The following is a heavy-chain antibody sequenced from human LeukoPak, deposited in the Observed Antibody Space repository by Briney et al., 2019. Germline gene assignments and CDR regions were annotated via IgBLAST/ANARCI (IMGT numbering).Heavy chain of an antibody. J-gene: IGHJ6*03. CDR1: GFTFSSYS. V-gene: IGHV3-48*01. CDR2: ISTGSSII. CDR3: ARVLRYCSGGNCYSGGLGYMDV. D-gene: IGHD2-15*01. Sequence: PGGSLRLSCAASGFTFSSYSMNWVRQAPGKGLEWVSYISTGSSIINYADSVKGRFTISRDNAKNSLFLQMNSLRAEDTAVYYCARVLRYCSGGNCYSGGLGYMDVWGKGTTVTISS.